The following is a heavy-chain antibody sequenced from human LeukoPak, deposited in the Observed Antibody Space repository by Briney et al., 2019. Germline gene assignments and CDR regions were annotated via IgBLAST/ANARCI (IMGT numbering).Heavy chain of an antibody. CDR3: AKGVVGTSYGMDV. D-gene: IGHD1-26*01. CDR1: GFTFSSYW. V-gene: IGHV3-74*01. CDR2: INRDGRTT. Sequence: GGSLRLSCAASGFTFSSYWLHWVRQAPGKGLVWVSRINRDGRTTSYADSVKGRFTISRDIDKNTLYLQMNSLRPEDTDVDYCAKGVVGTSYGMDVWGQGTTVTVSS. J-gene: IGHJ6*02.